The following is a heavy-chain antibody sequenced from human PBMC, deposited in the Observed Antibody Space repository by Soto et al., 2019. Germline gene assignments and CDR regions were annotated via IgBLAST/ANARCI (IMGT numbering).Heavy chain of an antibody. Sequence: QVQLQQWGAGLLKPSETLSLTCAVYGGSFSGYYWSWIRQPPGKGLEWIGEINHSGSTNYNPSLNSRATISVDTSKNQFSLKLSSVTAADTAVYYCARARSSWTRWFDYWGQGTLVTVSS. V-gene: IGHV4-34*01. D-gene: IGHD6-13*01. CDR1: GGSFSGYY. CDR3: ARARSSWTRWFDY. J-gene: IGHJ4*02. CDR2: INHSGST.